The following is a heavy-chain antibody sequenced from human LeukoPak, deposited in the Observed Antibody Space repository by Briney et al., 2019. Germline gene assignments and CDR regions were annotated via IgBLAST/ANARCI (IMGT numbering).Heavy chain of an antibody. CDR1: GASISSYY. Sequence: SETLSLTCRVSGASISSYYWNWLRQPPGKGMEWIGNIYTSGGTNYNPSLKSRVTISLDTSKDQFSLKLTSVTAADTAFYYCAKDWELGSWGQGTLVTVSS. V-gene: IGHV4-59*01. D-gene: IGHD1-26*01. CDR2: IYTSGGT. J-gene: IGHJ5*02. CDR3: AKDWELGS.